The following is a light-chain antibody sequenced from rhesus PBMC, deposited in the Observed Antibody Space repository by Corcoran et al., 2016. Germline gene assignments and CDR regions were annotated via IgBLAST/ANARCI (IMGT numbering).Light chain of an antibody. CDR1: QSLVHRNGNTY. CDR3: GQGTHWPFT. CDR2: KVS. Sequence: DVVMTQSPLSLPITPGQPASISCRSSQSLVHRNGNTYLSWYQQKPGQPPRPRLYKVSNRDSGVPDRFSGSGAGKDFTLKISRGEAEDVGVYYCGQGTHWPFTFGPGTKLDIK. J-gene: IGKJ3*01. V-gene: IGKV2-64*01.